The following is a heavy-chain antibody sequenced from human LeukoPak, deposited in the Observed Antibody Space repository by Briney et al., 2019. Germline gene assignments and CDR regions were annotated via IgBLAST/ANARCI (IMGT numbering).Heavy chain of an antibody. Sequence: KPSETLSLTCTVSGGSISSYYWSWIRQPAGKGLEWIGRIYTSGSTNYNPSLKSRVTMSVDTSKNQFSLKLSSVTAADTAVYYCARDLTYYDFWSGYYTEDNNYGMDVWGQGTTVTVSS. V-gene: IGHV4-4*07. CDR3: ARDLTYYDFWSGYYTEDNNYGMDV. D-gene: IGHD3-3*01. J-gene: IGHJ6*02. CDR2: IYTSGST. CDR1: GGSISSYY.